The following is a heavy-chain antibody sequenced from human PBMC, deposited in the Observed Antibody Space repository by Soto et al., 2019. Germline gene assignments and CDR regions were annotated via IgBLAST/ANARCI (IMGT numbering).Heavy chain of an antibody. J-gene: IGHJ5*02. V-gene: IGHV4-59*01. CDR1: GGSISSFY. CDR2: IYYSGST. Sequence: SETLSLTCTVSGGSISSFYWSWIRQPPGKGLEWIGYIYYSGSTNYNPSLKSRVTISVDTSKNQFSLKLSSVTAADTAVYYCARSIDPWGQGTLVTVSS. CDR3: ARSIDP.